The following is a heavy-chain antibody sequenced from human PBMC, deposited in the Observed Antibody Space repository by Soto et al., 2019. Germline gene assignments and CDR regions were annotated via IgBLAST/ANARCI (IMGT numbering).Heavy chain of an antibody. J-gene: IGHJ3*02. V-gene: IGHV3-11*05. D-gene: IGHD5-18*01. CDR1: GFTFSDYY. CDR3: ARDSRDSYGWRDDAFDI. Sequence: GGSLRPSCAASGFTFSDYYMSWIRQAPGKGLEWVSYISSSSSYTNYADSVKGRFTISRDNAKNSLYLQMNSLRAEDTAVYYCARDSRDSYGWRDDAFDIWGQGTMVTVSS. CDR2: ISSSSSYT.